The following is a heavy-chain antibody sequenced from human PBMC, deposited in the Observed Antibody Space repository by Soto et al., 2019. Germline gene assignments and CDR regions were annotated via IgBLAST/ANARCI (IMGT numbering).Heavy chain of an antibody. CDR2: ISAYNGNT. Sequence: QVQLVQSGAEVKKPGASVKVSCKASGYTFTSYGISWVRQDPGLGLEWMGCISAYNGNTNYAQKLQGRVTMTTDTSTSTAYMELRSLRSDDTAVYYCARCYDSSGYYYERYYYYYGMDVWGQGTTVTVSS. V-gene: IGHV1-18*01. D-gene: IGHD3-22*01. J-gene: IGHJ6*02. CDR3: ARCYDSSGYYYERYYYYYGMDV. CDR1: GYTFTSYG.